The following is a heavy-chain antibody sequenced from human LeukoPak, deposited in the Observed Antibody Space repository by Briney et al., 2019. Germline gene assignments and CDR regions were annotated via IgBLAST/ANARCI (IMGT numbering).Heavy chain of an antibody. Sequence: QPGRSLRLSCVASGFTFSNYWMSWVRQAPGKGLEWVANIKQDGSEKYYVDSVKGRFTISRDNVKKSLYVQMNSLRAEDTGVYYCARDEPVGATTGWGQGTLVTVSS. J-gene: IGHJ4*02. V-gene: IGHV3-7*01. CDR3: ARDEPVGATTG. D-gene: IGHD1-26*01. CDR1: GFTFSNYW. CDR2: IKQDGSEK.